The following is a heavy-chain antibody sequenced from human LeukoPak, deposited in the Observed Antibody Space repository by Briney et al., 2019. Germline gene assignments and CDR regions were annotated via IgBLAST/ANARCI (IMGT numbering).Heavy chain of an antibody. D-gene: IGHD4-17*01. V-gene: IGHV4-4*07. CDR1: GGSISGFY. J-gene: IGHJ3*02. Sequence: SETLSLTCTVSGGSISGFYWSWIRQPSGKRLEWIGRIYTSGSTNYNASLKSRVTISIDTSKNHFSLKLRSVTAADTAVYYCARDLVTVTKGFDIWGQGTMVSVSS. CDR2: IYTSGST. CDR3: ARDLVTVTKGFDI.